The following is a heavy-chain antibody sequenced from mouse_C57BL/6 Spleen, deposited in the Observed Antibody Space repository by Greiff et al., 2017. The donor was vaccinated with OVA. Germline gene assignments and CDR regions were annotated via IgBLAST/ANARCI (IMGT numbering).Heavy chain of an antibody. Sequence: VKLQESGAELARPGASVKLSCKASGYTFTSYGISWVKQRTGQGLEWIGEIYPRSGNTYYNEKFKGKATLTADKSSSTAYMELRSLTSEDSAVYFCAREEEATDYAMDYWGQGTSVTVSS. CDR2: IYPRSGNT. D-gene: IGHD3-2*02. CDR1: GYTFTSYG. V-gene: IGHV1-81*01. CDR3: AREEEATDYAMDY. J-gene: IGHJ4*01.